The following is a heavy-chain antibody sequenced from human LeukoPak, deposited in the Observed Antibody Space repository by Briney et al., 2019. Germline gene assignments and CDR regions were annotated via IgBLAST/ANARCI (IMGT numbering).Heavy chain of an antibody. V-gene: IGHV3-9*01. CDR1: GFTFDDYA. D-gene: IGHD6-19*01. Sequence: GGSLRLSCAASGFTFDDYAMHWVRQAPGKGLEWVSGISWNSGSIGYADSVKGRFTISRDNAKNSLYLQMNSLRAEDTALYYCAKAGSGWLNWLDPWGQGTLVTVSS. CDR3: AKAGSGWLNWLDP. CDR2: ISWNSGSI. J-gene: IGHJ5*02.